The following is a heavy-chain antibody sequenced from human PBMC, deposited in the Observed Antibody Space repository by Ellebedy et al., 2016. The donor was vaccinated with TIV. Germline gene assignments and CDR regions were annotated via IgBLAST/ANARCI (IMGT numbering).Heavy chain of an antibody. Sequence: ASVKVSCXASGYTFTDYIIHWVRQAPGQGLEWVGWMHPKSGNTGYIQRFQGRVTMTRDTTISTAYMELSSLRSEDTAVYYCARALDSSSWYRFHYYYYYMDVWGKGTTVTVSS. CDR3: ARALDSSSWYRFHYYYYYMDV. J-gene: IGHJ6*03. D-gene: IGHD6-13*01. V-gene: IGHV1-2*02. CDR2: MHPKSGNT. CDR1: GYTFTDYI.